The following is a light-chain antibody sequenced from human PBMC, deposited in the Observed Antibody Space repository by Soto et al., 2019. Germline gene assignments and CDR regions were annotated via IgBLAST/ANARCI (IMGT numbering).Light chain of an antibody. J-gene: IGKJ2*01. CDR2: GAS. CDR1: QTIYSN. CDR3: QQYEYWYT. Sequence: EIVMTQSPAALSVSPGERATLSCRASQTIYSNLAWYQQKPGQGPRLLIYGASTRATDIPARFSGSGSGTEFTLTISSLQSEDFAVYYCQQYEYWYTFGQGTKVEI. V-gene: IGKV3-15*01.